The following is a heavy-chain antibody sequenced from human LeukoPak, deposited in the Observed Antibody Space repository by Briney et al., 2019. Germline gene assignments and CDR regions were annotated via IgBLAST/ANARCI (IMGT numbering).Heavy chain of an antibody. CDR2: INHSGST. D-gene: IGHD4-17*01. V-gene: IGHV4-34*01. CDR1: GGSFSGYY. J-gene: IGHJ6*03. CDR3: AREGTVTTSGYYYYYMDV. Sequence: ETLSLTCAVYGGSFSGYYWSWIRQPPGKGLEWIGEINHSGSTNYNPSLKSRVTISVDTSKNQFSLKLSSVIAADTAVYYCAREGTVTTSGYYYYYMDVWGKGTTVTVSS.